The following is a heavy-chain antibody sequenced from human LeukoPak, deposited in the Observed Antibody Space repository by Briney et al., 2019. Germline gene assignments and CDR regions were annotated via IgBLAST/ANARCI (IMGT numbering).Heavy chain of an antibody. J-gene: IGHJ4*02. V-gene: IGHV3-33*08. CDR2: IWYDGSNK. CDR3: ASSRNYYGSGSRYYFDY. D-gene: IGHD3-10*01. Sequence: PGRSLRLSCAASGFTFSSYAMHWVRQAPGKGLEWVAVIWYDGSNKYYADSVKGRFTISRDNSKNTLYLQMNSLRAEDTAVYYCASSRNYYGSGSRYYFDYWGQGTLVTVSS. CDR1: GFTFSSYA.